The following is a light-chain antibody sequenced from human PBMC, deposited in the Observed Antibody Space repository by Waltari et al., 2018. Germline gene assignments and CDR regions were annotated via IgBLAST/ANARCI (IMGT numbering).Light chain of an antibody. V-gene: IGKV3-20*01. Sequence: EVVLTPSPGTLSLAPGERPTLSCRASQNIGRTLNWYQQKPGQAPRLLIYGSSIRAAGIPDRFSGSGSGTDFILTITRLEPEDFAVYYCQNYERLPVTFGQGTKVEIK. CDR3: QNYERLPVT. J-gene: IGKJ1*01. CDR2: GSS. CDR1: QNIGRT.